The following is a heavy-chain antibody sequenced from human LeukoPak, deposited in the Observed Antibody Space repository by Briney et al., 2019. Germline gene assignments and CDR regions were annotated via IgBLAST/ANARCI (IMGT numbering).Heavy chain of an antibody. V-gene: IGHV3-15*01. CDR2: IKSESDGGTA. CDR1: GFTFSNAW. J-gene: IGHJ4*02. D-gene: IGHD5-18*01. Sequence: PGGSLRLSCAASGFTFSNAWMSWVRQAPGKGLEWVGHIKSESDGGTADSAAPVKGRFTISRDDSKNTLYLQMNSLKTENTAAYYCTTEYTFGADFFDYWGQGTLVTVSS. CDR3: TTEYTFGADFFDY.